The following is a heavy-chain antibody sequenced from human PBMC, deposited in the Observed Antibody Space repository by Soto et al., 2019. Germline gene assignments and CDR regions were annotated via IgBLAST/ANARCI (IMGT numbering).Heavy chain of an antibody. CDR2: ISGSGGST. J-gene: IGHJ4*02. CDR1: GFTFSSYS. V-gene: IGHV3-23*04. D-gene: IGHD3-16*01. Sequence: EVQLVESGGGLVKPGGSLRLSCAASGFTFSSYSMNWVRQAPGKGLEWVSAISGSGGSTYYADSVKGRFTISRDNSKNTLYLQMNSLRAEDTAVYYCATEWGDQIQRMTQRGYYFDYWGQGTLVTVSS. CDR3: ATEWGDQIQRMTQRGYYFDY.